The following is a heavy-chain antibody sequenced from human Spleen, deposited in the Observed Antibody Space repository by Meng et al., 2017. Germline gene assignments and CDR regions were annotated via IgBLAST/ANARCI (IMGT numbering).Heavy chain of an antibody. V-gene: IGHV4-4*02. CDR3: ARGPTTMAHDFDY. J-gene: IGHJ4*02. CDR1: GGSISNSYW. CDR2: IYHSGST. D-gene: IGHD4-11*01. Sequence: QVHRQGSGPGRVKPSGTLSLTCAVSGGSISNSYWWSWVRQPPGQGLEWIGEIYHSGSTNYNPSLKSRVTISVDKSKNQFSLNLSSVTAADTAVYYCARGPTTMAHDFDYWGQGTLVTVSS.